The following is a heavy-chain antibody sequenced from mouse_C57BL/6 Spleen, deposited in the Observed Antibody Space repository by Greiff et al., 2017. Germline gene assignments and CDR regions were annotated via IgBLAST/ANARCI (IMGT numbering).Heavy chain of an antibody. CDR2: IYPRDGST. D-gene: IGHD1-1*01. V-gene: IGHV1-78*01. CDR1: GYTFTDHT. CDR3: ARANYYYGSRDYAMDY. Sequence: VQLQQSDAELVKPGASVKISCKVSGYTFTDHTIHWMKQRPEQGLEWIGYIYPRDGSTKYNEKFKGKATLTADKSSSTAYMQLNSLTSEDSAVXFCARANYYYGSRDYAMDYWGQGTSVTGSS. J-gene: IGHJ4*01.